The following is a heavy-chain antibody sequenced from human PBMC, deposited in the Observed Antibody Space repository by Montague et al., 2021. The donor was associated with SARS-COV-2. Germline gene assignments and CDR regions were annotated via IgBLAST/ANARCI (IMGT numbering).Heavy chain of an antibody. CDR1: GGSMRDYY. CDR2: SYYSGST. J-gene: IGHJ4*02. V-gene: IGHV4-59*01. Sequence: SETLSLTCTVSGGSMRDYYWSWSRQPPGEGLEWVGYSYYSGSTGYNPSRNSRVTLSLDTSKNQFSLNLRSETAADTAFYYCARVHYYTGYVDSWGQGTLVSVSS. CDR3: ARVHYYTGYVDS. D-gene: IGHD3-22*01.